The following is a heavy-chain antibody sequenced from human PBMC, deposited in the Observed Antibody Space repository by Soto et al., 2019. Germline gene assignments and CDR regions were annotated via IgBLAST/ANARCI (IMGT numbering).Heavy chain of an antibody. CDR1: GFTFSNYW. D-gene: IGHD1-20*01. Sequence: PGGSLGLSCAASGFTFSNYWMHWVRQAPGKGLVWVSRVNGDGSSTFYADSVKGRFTISRDNAKNTVYLQMNSLRAEDTAVYYCARDNWNTVWGQGTMVTVS. J-gene: IGHJ3*01. CDR2: VNGDGSST. V-gene: IGHV3-74*01. CDR3: ARDNWNTV.